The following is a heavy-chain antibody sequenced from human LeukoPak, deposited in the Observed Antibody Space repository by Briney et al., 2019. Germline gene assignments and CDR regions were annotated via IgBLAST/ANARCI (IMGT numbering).Heavy chain of an antibody. V-gene: IGHV3-23*01. CDR1: GFTFTTSA. CDR3: AKPNWNPESDWFDP. J-gene: IGHJ5*02. D-gene: IGHD1-1*01. CDR2: ISDSGTST. Sequence: GGCLRLSCAASGFTFTTSAMNWVRQAPGEGLEWVLGISDSGTSTYYADSVKGRFTISRDNSKNTLYLQMNSLRAEDTAVYYCAKPNWNPESDWFDPWGQGTLVTVSS.